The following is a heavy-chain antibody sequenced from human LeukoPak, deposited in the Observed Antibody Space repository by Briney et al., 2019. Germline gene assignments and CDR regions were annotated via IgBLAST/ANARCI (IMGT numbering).Heavy chain of an antibody. CDR2: IKPDGVT. CDR1: GFTFRSYW. J-gene: IGHJ4*02. CDR3: ARSRFCTSGGCYYDH. V-gene: IGHV3-74*03. D-gene: IGHD2-8*01. Sequence: GGSLRLSCEAPGFTFRSYWMHWVRRAPGKGLLWVSGIKPDGVTTYEDSVKGRVTISRDNAKNTLFLQMVSLRAEDTAIYYCARSRFCTSGGCYYDHWGQGIPLTVSS.